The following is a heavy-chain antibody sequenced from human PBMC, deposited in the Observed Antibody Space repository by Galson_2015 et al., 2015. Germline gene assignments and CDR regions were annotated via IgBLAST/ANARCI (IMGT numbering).Heavy chain of an antibody. J-gene: IGHJ5*02. CDR3: ARDRRFLEWLSDVNWFDP. V-gene: IGHV7-4-1*02. CDR1: GYTFTSYA. Sequence: SVKVSCKASGYTFTSYAMNWVRQAPGQGLEWMGWINTNTGIPTYAQGFTGRFVFSLDTSVSTAYLQISSLKAEDTAVYYCARDRRFLEWLSDVNWFDPWGQGTLVTVSS. D-gene: IGHD3-3*01. CDR2: INTNTGIP.